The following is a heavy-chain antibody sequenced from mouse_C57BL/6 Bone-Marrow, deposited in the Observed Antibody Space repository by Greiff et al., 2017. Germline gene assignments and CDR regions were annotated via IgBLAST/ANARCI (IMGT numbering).Heavy chain of an antibody. J-gene: IGHJ2*01. D-gene: IGHD2-4*01. V-gene: IGHV1-53*01. Sequence: QVHVKQPGTELVKPGASVKLSCKASGYTFTSYWMHWVKQRPGQGLEWIGNINPSNGGTNYNEKFKSKATLTVDKSSSTAYMQLSSLTSEDSAVYYCARRRGFYHDYDRDYWGPGTTLTVSS. CDR1: GYTFTSYW. CDR2: INPSNGGT. CDR3: ARRRGFYHDYDRDY.